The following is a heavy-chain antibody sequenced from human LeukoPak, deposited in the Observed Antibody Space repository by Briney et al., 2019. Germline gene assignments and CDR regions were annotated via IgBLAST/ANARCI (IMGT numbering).Heavy chain of an antibody. CDR1: GSTFSAYT. Sequence: PGGSLRLSCAVSGSTFSAYTMAWVRQAPGKGLEWVSITGRTILYADSVRGRFIISRDNSKYTLYLQLNSLRVDDTAVYYCAKWALIDASAFDIWGQGTMVTVSS. CDR2: TGRTI. CDR3: AKWALIDASAFDI. V-gene: IGHV3-23*01. J-gene: IGHJ3*02. D-gene: IGHD2-15*01.